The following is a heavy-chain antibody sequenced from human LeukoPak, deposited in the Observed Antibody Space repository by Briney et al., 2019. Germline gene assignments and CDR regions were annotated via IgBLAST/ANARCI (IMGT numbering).Heavy chain of an antibody. CDR2: ISTRSSTI. Sequence: LSGGSLRLSCAASGFTFSDYSMHWVRQAPGKGLEWVSYISTRSSTIYYADSVKGRFTISRDNAKNSLYLQMNSLRAEDTAVYYCARDAGSYDFWSGYFDFDYWGQGTLVTVSS. D-gene: IGHD3-3*01. J-gene: IGHJ4*02. V-gene: IGHV3-48*01. CDR1: GFTFSDYS. CDR3: ARDAGSYDFWSGYFDFDY.